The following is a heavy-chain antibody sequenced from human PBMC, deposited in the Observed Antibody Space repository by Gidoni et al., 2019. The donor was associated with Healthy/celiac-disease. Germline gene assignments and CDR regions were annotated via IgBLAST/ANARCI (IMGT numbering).Heavy chain of an antibody. CDR1: GFTFSSYE. CDR3: ARDTSNWFDP. CDR2: ISSSGSTI. J-gene: IGHJ5*02. V-gene: IGHV3-48*03. Sequence: EVQLVESGGGLVQPGGSLRLSCAASGFTFSSYEMNWVRQAPGKGLAWVSYISSSGSTIYYADSVKGRFTISRDNAKNSLYLQMNSLRAEDTAVYYCARDTSNWFDPWGQGTLVTVSS. D-gene: IGHD3-3*01.